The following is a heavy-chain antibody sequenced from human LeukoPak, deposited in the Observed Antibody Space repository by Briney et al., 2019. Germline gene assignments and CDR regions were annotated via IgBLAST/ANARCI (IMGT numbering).Heavy chain of an antibody. CDR2: VNTGAGVK. Sequence: GGSLRLSCAASGFTLSSYEMSWVRQAPGKGLEWVAYVNTGAGVKYYADSVRGRFTISRDNSQDTLYLEVKSLRVEDTAVYFCAKPLYAVRGKNFFDYWGQGTLVIVSS. D-gene: IGHD3-16*01. J-gene: IGHJ4*02. CDR1: GFTLSSYE. CDR3: AKPLYAVRGKNFFDY. V-gene: IGHV3-23*01.